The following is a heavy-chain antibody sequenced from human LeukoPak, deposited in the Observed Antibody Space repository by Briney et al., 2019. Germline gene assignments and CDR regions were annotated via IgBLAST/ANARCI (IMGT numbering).Heavy chain of an antibody. CDR3: ARGLQNYGGIEGDAFDI. CDR2: IIPIFGTA. J-gene: IGHJ3*02. V-gene: IGHV1-69*05. Sequence: SVKVSCKASGGTFSSYAISLVRQAPGQGLEWMGGIIPIFGTANYAQKFQGRVTITTDESTSTAYMELSSLRSEDTAVYYCARGLQNYGGIEGDAFDIWGQGTMVTVSS. D-gene: IGHD2-21*01. CDR1: GGTFSSYA.